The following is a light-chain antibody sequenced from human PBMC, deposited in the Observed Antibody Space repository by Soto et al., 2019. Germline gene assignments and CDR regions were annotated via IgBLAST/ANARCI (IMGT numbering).Light chain of an antibody. CDR2: DAS. Sequence: DIQMTQSPSTLSASVGDSVTITCRASQSITIWLAWYQQKPGKAPKLLIYDASSLEGGVPSRFSGSGSGTEFTLTISGLQPDDFATYYCQQYNSFSWTFGQGTRLEI. V-gene: IGKV1-5*01. J-gene: IGKJ5*01. CDR1: QSITIW. CDR3: QQYNSFSWT.